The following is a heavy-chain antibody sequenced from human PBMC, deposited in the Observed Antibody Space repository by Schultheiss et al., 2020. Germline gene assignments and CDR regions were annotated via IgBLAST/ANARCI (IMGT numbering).Heavy chain of an antibody. V-gene: IGHV3-48*02. CDR2: ISSSGNTI. J-gene: IGHJ4*02. CDR1: GFTVSSNY. Sequence: GGSLRLSCAASGFTVSSNYMSWVRQAPGKGLEWISYISSSGNTIYYADSVKGRFTISRDNAWNSLFLQMNSLRDEDSGVYYCASLQVGVATAAGYWGQGTQVTVSS. CDR3: ASLQVGVATAAGY. D-gene: IGHD1-26*01.